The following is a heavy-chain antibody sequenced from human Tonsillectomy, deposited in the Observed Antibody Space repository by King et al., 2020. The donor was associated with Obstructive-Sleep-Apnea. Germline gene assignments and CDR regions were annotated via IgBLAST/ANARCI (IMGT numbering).Heavy chain of an antibody. D-gene: IGHD3-22*01. V-gene: IGHV1-18*01. J-gene: IGHJ5*02. Sequence: QLVQSGAEVKKPGASVKVSCKASGYTFTSYGISWVRQAPGQGLEWMGWIRAQNGTTNYAQKLQGRVTMTTDTSTSTAYMELGRLGSYDTAVYYCARGVYYDSSGYQVWFDPWGQGTLVTVSS. CDR2: IRAQNGTT. CDR1: GYTFTSYG. CDR3: ARGVYYDSSGYQVWFDP.